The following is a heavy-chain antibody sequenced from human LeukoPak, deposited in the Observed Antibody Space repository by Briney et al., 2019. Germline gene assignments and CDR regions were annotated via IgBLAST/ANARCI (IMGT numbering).Heavy chain of an antibody. V-gene: IGHV4-34*01. Sequence: SETLSLTCAVYGGSFSGYYWSWIRQPPGKGLEWIGEINHSGSTNYNPSLKSRVTISVDTSKNQFSLKLSSVTAADTAVYYCAGGGRLRYFDSDQHTELDYWGQGTLVTVSS. J-gene: IGHJ4*02. D-gene: IGHD3-9*01. CDR1: GGSFSGYY. CDR2: INHSGST. CDR3: AGGGRLRYFDSDQHTELDY.